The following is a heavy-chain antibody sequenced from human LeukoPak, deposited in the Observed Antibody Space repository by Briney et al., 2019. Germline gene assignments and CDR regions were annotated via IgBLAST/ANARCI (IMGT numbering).Heavy chain of an antibody. D-gene: IGHD5-24*01. CDR2: INPANGYT. Sequence: ASVKVSCKASGYTFTNYAMHWVRQAPGQTIEWLGWINPANGYTKYSQQFQDRVTVSSDTSASTAYMELGSLRSEDKAVYYCAIRDGHTDHWGQGTLVTVSS. CDR3: AIRDGHTDH. CDR1: GYTFTNYA. J-gene: IGHJ4*02. V-gene: IGHV1-3*03.